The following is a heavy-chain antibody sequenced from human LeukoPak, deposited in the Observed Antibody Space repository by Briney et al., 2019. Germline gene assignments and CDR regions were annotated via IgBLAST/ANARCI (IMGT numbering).Heavy chain of an antibody. CDR3: ARDGELHSAFDI. CDR2: ISTSSSYI. CDR1: GFTFSYYN. D-gene: IGHD1-7*01. V-gene: IGHV3-21*01. J-gene: IGHJ3*02. Sequence: GGSLRLSCAASGFTFSYYNMNWVRQAPGKGLEWVSSISTSSSYIYYADSVKGRFTISRDNAKNSLYLQMNSLRAEDTAVYYCARDGELHSAFDIWGQGTMVTVSS.